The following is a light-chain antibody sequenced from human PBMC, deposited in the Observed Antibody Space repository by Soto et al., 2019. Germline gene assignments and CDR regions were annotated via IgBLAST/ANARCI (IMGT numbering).Light chain of an antibody. CDR2: EVN. CDR3: SSYTSSSTVV. Sequence: QSALTQPASVSGSPGQSITISCTGTSSDVGGYNYVSWYQQHPGRAPKLMIFEVNNRPSGVSDRFSGSKSGNTASLTISGLQAEDDDDYYCSSYTSSSTVVFGGGTKLTVL. CDR1: SSDVGGYNY. J-gene: IGLJ3*02. V-gene: IGLV2-14*01.